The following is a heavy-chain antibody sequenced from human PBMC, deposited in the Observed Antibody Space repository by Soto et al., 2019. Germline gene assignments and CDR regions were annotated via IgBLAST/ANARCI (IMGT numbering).Heavy chain of an antibody. Sequence: QVRLVQSGAEVKKPGSSVKVSCEASGGTFNNYAVGWVRQAPGLGLEWMGVIILPFGTPNYAQKFQDRVTIAADESMTTAYMELSGLRSEDTAVYYCARGPDYEGYFDYWGRGTLVTVSS. CDR1: GGTFNNYA. CDR2: IILPFGTP. V-gene: IGHV1-69*12. D-gene: IGHD3-22*01. CDR3: ARGPDYEGYFDY. J-gene: IGHJ4*02.